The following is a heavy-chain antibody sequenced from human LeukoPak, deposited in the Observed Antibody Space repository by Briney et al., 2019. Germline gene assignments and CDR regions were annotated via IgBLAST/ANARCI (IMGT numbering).Heavy chain of an antibody. CDR1: GFTFSACW. J-gene: IGHJ4*02. V-gene: IGHV3-7*01. CDR2: IKLDGSEK. Sequence: GGSLRLSCAASGFTFSACWMSWVRQAPGKGLEWVANIKLDGSEKYYVDSVKGRFTISRDNAKDSLYLQMNSLRAEDTAVYYCARGGRNLDYWGQGTLVTVSS. CDR3: ARGGRNLDY. D-gene: IGHD2/OR15-2a*01.